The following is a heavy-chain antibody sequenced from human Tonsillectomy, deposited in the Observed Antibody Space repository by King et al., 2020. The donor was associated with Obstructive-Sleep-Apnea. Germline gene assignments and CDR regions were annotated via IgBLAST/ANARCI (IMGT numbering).Heavy chain of an antibody. CDR3: ARDRWFSGSSWFDP. CDR2: IFWSGRT. D-gene: IGHD6-25*01. V-gene: IGHV4-59*01. Sequence: QLQESGPGLVKPSETLSLTCTVSGGSISSYYWSWIRQPPGKGLEWIGYIFWSGRTNFNPSLKSRVTMSVDTSKNPVSLKRCSVTAADTAVCYCARDRWFSGSSWFDPWGQGTLVSVSS. CDR1: GGSISSYY. J-gene: IGHJ5*02.